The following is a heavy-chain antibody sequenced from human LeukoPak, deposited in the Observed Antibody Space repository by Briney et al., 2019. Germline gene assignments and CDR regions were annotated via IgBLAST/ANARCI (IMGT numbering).Heavy chain of an antibody. V-gene: IGHV1-69*13. Sequence: ASVKVSCKASGGTFSSSTFGWVRQAPGQGLEWMGGVIPTFTTANYAQRVQGRVTITADESTSTAYMELSRLRSEDTAVYYCARDVEYYGSGSYWGVFDYWGQGSLVTVSS. CDR3: ARDVEYYGSGSYWGVFDY. CDR2: VIPTFTTA. D-gene: IGHD3-10*01. J-gene: IGHJ4*02. CDR1: GGTFSSST.